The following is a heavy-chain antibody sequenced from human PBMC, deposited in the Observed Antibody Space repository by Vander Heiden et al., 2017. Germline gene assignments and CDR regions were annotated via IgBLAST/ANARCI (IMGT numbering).Heavy chain of an antibody. CDR3: ARLYYYDSSGYNQFDY. J-gene: IGHJ4*02. CDR1: GSTFPSYG. V-gene: IGHV1-18*01. CDR2: ISAYNGNT. Sequence: QLQLVQSGAEVKKPGASVKVSCKASGSTFPSYGISWVRQAPGQGLEWMGWISAYNGNTNYAQKFQARVTMTTDISTSTAYMELRSLRSDDTAVYYCARLYYYDSSGYNQFDYWGQGTLVTVSS. D-gene: IGHD3-22*01.